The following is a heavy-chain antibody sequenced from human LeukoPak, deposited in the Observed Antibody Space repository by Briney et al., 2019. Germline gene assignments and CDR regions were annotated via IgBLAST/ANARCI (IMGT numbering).Heavy chain of an antibody. CDR3: AAAPELPGWFDP. D-gene: IGHD1-14*01. J-gene: IGHJ5*02. V-gene: IGHV3-21*01. CDR2: ITGSSSFI. Sequence: GGSLRLSCAASGFTLSGYNMNWVRQAPGKGLEWVSSITGSSSFIYYSDSVKGRFTISRDSAENSVYLQMNSLRAEDTAVYYCAAAPELPGWFDPWGQGTLVTVSS. CDR1: GFTLSGYN.